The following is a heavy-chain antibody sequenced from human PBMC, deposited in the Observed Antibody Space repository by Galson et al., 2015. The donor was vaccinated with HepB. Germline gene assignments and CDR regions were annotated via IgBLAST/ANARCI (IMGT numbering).Heavy chain of an antibody. Sequence: SVKVSCKASGYTFTSYAMNWVRQAPGQGLEWMGWINTNTGNPTYAQGFTGRFVFSLDTSVSTAYLQISSLKAEDTAVYYCARDGDDYIWGSYQVRGGYYYYMDVWGKGTTVTVSS. J-gene: IGHJ6*03. CDR2: INTNTGNP. D-gene: IGHD3-16*02. V-gene: IGHV7-4-1*02. CDR3: ARDGDDYIWGSYQVRGGYYYYMDV. CDR1: GYTFTSYA.